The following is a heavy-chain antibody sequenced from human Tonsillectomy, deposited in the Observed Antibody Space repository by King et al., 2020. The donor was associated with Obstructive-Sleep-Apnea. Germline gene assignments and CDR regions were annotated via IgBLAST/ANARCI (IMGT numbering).Heavy chain of an antibody. J-gene: IGHJ4*02. CDR2: IYYSGST. D-gene: IGHD4-23*01. V-gene: IGHV4-31*03. Sequence: PLQESGPGLVKPSQTLSLTCTVSGGSISSGGYYWNWIRQHPGKGLEWIGYIYYSGSTYYNPSLKSRVTISVDTSKNQFSLKLSSVTAADTAVYFCAGGLRWSLPFDYWGQGTLVTVSS. CDR1: GGSISSGGYY. CDR3: AGGLRWSLPFDY.